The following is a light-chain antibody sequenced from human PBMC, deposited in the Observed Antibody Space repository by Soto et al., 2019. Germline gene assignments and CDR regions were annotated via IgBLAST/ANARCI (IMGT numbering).Light chain of an antibody. Sequence: QSVLTQPPSVSEAPRQRVTISCSGSRSNIGNNAVNWYQQIPGQAPKLVIYYDNLLTYAVSDRFSGSTSGISASLAISDLQSDDEADYYCAEWADSINAYVFGPGTKVTVL. CDR3: AEWADSINAYV. CDR1: RSNIGNNA. J-gene: IGLJ1*01. CDR2: YDN. V-gene: IGLV1-36*01.